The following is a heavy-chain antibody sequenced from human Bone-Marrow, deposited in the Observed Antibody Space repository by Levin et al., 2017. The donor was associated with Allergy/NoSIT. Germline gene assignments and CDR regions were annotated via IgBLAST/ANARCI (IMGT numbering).Heavy chain of an antibody. CDR3: ARDHPTAMDY. CDR2: IWYDGSNK. Sequence: AGGSLRLSCAASRFTFSSYPMHWVRQAPGKGLDWVAVIWYDGSNKHYADSVKGRFTISRDNSKNTLYLQMNSLRAEDTAVYYCARDHPTAMDYWGQGTLVTVSS. V-gene: IGHV3-33*01. CDR1: RFTFSSYP. J-gene: IGHJ4*02.